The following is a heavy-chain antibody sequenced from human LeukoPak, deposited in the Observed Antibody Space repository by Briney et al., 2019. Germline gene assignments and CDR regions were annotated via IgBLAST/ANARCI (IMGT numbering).Heavy chain of an antibody. CDR1: GDSISIYY. Sequence: SETLSLACSVSGDSISIYYWSWIRQPPGEGLEWIGYIYNSGSTNYNPSLKSRVTISVDTSKNQFSLKLTSVTAADTAVYYCARDRELGYWGQGTLVTVSS. J-gene: IGHJ4*02. CDR2: IYNSGST. D-gene: IGHD3-10*01. V-gene: IGHV4-59*01. CDR3: ARDRELGY.